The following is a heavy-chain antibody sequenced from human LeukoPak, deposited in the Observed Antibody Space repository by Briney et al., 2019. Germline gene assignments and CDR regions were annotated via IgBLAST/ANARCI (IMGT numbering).Heavy chain of an antibody. V-gene: IGHV3-30*02. D-gene: IGHD5-12*01. CDR3: AKHAMATITGDAFDI. CDR2: IRSDGSNK. CDR1: GFSFSSYG. J-gene: IGHJ3*02. Sequence: GESLRLSCAGSGFSFSSYGMHWVRQAPGKGLEWMAFIRSDGSNKYYADSVKGRFTISRDNSKNMLYLQMNSLRAEDTAVYYCAKHAMATITGDAFDIWGQGTMVTVSS.